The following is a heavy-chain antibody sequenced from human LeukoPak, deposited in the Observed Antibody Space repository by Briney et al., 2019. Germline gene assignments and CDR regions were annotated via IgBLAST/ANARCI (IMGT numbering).Heavy chain of an antibody. V-gene: IGHV4-31*03. J-gene: IGHJ4*02. CDR3: AREVVSVEGAGYYFDS. Sequence: PSQTLSLTCTVSGGSISSGGYYWSWIRQHPGKGLELIAYIYYSGSTDYNPSLKRRITISVDTSKNQFSLKLTSVTAADTAVYKCAREVVSVEGAGYYFDSWGQGILVTVSS. CDR2: IYYSGST. D-gene: IGHD1-26*01. CDR1: GGSISSGGYY.